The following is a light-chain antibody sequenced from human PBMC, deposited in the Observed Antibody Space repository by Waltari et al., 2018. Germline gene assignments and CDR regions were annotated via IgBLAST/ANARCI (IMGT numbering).Light chain of an antibody. CDR1: SRDVGRYTS. J-gene: IGLJ3*02. Sequence: QSALTQPPSASWSPGQSVTISCPGTSRDVGRYTSVSWFQQHTGKAPKLIIYEVSKRPSGVPDRFSGSKSGNTASLTVSGLQAEDEADYYCSSKGGSNNLVFGGGTKLTVL. CDR2: EVS. V-gene: IGLV2-8*01. CDR3: SSKGGSNNLV.